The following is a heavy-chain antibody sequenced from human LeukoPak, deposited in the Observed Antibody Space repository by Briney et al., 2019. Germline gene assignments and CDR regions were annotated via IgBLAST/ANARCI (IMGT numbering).Heavy chain of an antibody. D-gene: IGHD6-13*01. Sequence: PSQTLSLTCTVPGGSISSGGYYWSWIRQHPGKGLEWIGYINYSGSTYYNPSLESRTSISVDTSRNQFSLKVTSVTAADTAVYYCAREAAAGTSWFDPWGQGAQVTVSS. CDR3: AREAAAGTSWFDP. CDR1: GGSISSGGYY. V-gene: IGHV4-31*03. J-gene: IGHJ5*02. CDR2: INYSGST.